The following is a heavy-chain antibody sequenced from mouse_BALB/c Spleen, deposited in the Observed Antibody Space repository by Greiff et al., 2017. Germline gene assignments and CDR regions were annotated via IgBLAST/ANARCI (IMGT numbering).Heavy chain of an antibody. D-gene: IGHD2-10*02. V-gene: IGHV3-2*02. CDR1: GYSITSDYA. Sequence: VQLQQSGPGLVKPSQSLSLTCTVTGYSITSDYAWNWIRQFPGNKLEWMGYISYSGSTSYNPSLKSRISITRDTSKNQFFLQLNSVTTEDTATYYCARLYGNYGYYAMDDWGQGTSVTVSA. J-gene: IGHJ4*01. CDR3: ARLYGNYGYYAMDD. CDR2: ISYSGST.